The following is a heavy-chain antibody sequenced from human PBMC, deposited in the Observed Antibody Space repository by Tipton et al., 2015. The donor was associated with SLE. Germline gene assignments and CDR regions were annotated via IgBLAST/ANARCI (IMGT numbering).Heavy chain of an antibody. Sequence: TLSLTCTVSGGSISSGGYYWSWIRQHPGKGLEWIGYIYYSGSTYYNPSLKSRVTISVHTSKNQFSLKLGSVTAADTAMYYCARGTGIERNYYYYYYMDVWGKGTAVTVSS. CDR1: GGSISSGGYY. D-gene: IGHD3-10*01. CDR2: IYYSGST. J-gene: IGHJ6*03. CDR3: ARGTGIERNYYYYYYMDV. V-gene: IGHV4-31*03.